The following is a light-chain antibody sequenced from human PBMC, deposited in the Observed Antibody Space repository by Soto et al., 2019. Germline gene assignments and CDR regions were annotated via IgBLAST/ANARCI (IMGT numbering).Light chain of an antibody. CDR1: SFDVDDYNS. J-gene: IGLJ1*01. CDR3: SLYTPSSTPSYV. Sequence: QSALTQPASVSGSPGQSITISCTGTSFDVDDYNSVSWYQQPPGKAPKLIIYEVNNRPSGVSNRFSGSNSDNTASLTISGLQAEDEADYYCSLYTPSSTPSYVFGTGTKGTVL. CDR2: EVN. V-gene: IGLV2-14*01.